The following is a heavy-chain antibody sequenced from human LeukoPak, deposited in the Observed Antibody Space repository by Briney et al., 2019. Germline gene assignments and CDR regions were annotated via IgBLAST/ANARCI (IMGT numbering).Heavy chain of an antibody. Sequence: SGGSLRLSCTASGFAFDEHGMSWVRQVPGKGLEWVFGINWSGRSTASAEPLRGLFTISIDNAKISLYLQMDSLRAEDTALYYCARAPITSPFYFDSWGQGTLVTVSS. CDR2: INWSGRST. D-gene: IGHD2-2*01. CDR1: GFAFDEHG. CDR3: ARAPITSPFYFDS. J-gene: IGHJ4*02. V-gene: IGHV3-20*04.